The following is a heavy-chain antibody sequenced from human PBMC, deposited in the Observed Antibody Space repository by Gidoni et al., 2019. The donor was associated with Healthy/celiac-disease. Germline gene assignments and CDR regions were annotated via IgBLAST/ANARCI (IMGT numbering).Heavy chain of an antibody. CDR2: INPSGGST. J-gene: IGHJ6*03. CDR1: GYTFTSYY. V-gene: IGHV1-46*04. CDR3: ARDAPLTRGGPPYRYYYYMDV. Sequence: QVQLVQSGAEVKKPGASVKVSCKASGYTFTSYYMHWGRQAPGQGLEWMGIINPSGGSTSYAQKLQGRVTMTRDTSTSTVYMELSSLRSEDTAVYYCARDAPLTRGGPPYRYYYYMDVWGKGTTVTVSS. D-gene: IGHD2-15*01.